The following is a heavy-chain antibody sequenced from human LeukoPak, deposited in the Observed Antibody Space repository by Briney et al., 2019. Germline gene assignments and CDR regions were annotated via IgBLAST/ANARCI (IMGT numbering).Heavy chain of an antibody. CDR2: IRSKANTYAT. V-gene: IGHV3-73*01. J-gene: IGHJ4*02. CDR3: TGGNDY. CDR1: GFTFSDSA. Sequence: GGSLRLSCVASGFTFSDSAIQWVRQASGKGLEWVGRIRSKANTYATAYGASVKGRFNISRDDSKNTAYLQMNSLETEDTAVYYCTGGNDYWGQGILVTVSS.